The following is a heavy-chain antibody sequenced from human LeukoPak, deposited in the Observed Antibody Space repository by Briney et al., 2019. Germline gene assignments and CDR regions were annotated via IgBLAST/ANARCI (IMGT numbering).Heavy chain of an antibody. CDR3: ARRAWGTTVTTLDY. CDR1: GFTFTSYD. J-gene: IGHJ4*02. V-gene: IGHV7-4-1*02. D-gene: IGHD4-17*01. CDR2: INTNTGNP. Sequence: GASVKVSCKASGFTFTSYDINWVRQAPGQGLEWMGWINTNTGNPTYAQGFTGRFVFSLDTSVSTAYLQISSLKAEDTAVYYCARRAWGTTVTTLDYWGQGTLVTVSS.